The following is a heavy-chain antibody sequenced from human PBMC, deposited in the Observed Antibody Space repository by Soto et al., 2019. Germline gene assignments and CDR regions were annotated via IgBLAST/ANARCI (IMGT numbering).Heavy chain of an antibody. J-gene: IGHJ4*02. D-gene: IGHD6-6*01. V-gene: IGHV3-23*01. Sequence: GGSLRLSCAASGFAFSNYAMHWVRQAPGKGLEWVSSISTSIDATYYADSVKGRFTISRDDSKNTLYLQMNSLRAEDSAVYYCAKDRTVAARNFDYWGRGT. CDR1: GFAFSNYA. CDR3: AKDRTVAARNFDY. CDR2: ISTSIDAT.